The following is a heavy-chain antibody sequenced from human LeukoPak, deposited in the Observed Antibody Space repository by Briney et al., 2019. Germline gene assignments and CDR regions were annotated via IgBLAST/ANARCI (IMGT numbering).Heavy chain of an antibody. CDR2: INPNSGGT. Sequence: ASVKVSCKASGYTFIDYYMQWVRQAPGQGLEWMGRINPNSGGTDYAQKFQGRVTMTRDTSISTAYMELSSLRSEDTAVCYCARGYDFWSGFDYWGQGTPVTVSS. J-gene: IGHJ4*02. CDR1: GYTFIDYY. V-gene: IGHV1-2*06. CDR3: ARGYDFWSGFDY. D-gene: IGHD3-3*01.